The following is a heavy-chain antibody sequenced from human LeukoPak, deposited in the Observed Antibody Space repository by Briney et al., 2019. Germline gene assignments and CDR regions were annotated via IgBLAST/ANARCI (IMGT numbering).Heavy chain of an antibody. D-gene: IGHD6-13*01. Sequence: GGSLRLSCAASGFTFSSYSMNWVRQAPGKGLEWVSYISSSSSTIYYADSVKGRFTISRDNAKNSLYLQMNSLRAEDTAVYYCTRRPYSSSWYYFDFWGQGTLVTVSS. CDR1: GFTFSSYS. CDR3: TRRPYSSSWYYFDF. V-gene: IGHV3-48*01. CDR2: ISSSSSTI. J-gene: IGHJ4*02.